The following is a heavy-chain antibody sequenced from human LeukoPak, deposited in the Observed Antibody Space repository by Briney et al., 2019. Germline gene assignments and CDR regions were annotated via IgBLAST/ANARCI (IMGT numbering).Heavy chain of an antibody. Sequence: GESLKVSCKGSGYSFTTYWISWVRQMPGKGLEWMGRIDPSDSYTNYSPSFQGHVTISADKSFSTAYLQWTSLKASDTAMYYCAKHAKAYGSSCDYWGQGTLVTVSS. CDR3: AKHAKAYGSSCDY. V-gene: IGHV5-10-1*01. D-gene: IGHD6-13*01. CDR2: IDPSDSYT. J-gene: IGHJ4*02. CDR1: GYSFTTYW.